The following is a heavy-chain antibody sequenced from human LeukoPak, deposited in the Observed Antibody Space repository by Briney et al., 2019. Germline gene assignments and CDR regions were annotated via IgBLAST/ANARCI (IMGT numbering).Heavy chain of an antibody. J-gene: IGHJ4*02. CDR3: ARLWFGEYADDY. D-gene: IGHD3-10*01. CDR1: GFTFSSYE. CDR2: ISSSGSTI. V-gene: IGHV3-48*03. Sequence: GGSLRLSCAASGFTFSSYEMNWVRQAPGKGLEWVSYISSSGSTIYYADSVKGRFTISRDNAKNSLYLQMNSLRAEDTAVYYCARLWFGEYADDYWGQGTLVTVSS.